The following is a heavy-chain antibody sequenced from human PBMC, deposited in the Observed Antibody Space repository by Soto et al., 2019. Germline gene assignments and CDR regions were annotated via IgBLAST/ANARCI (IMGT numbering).Heavy chain of an antibody. CDR3: ARREKQQLGLFYFDY. Sequence: GESLKISCKGSGYSFTSYWIGWVRQMPGKGLEWMGIIYPGDSDTRYSPSFQGQVTISADKSISTAYLQWSSLKASDTAMYYCARREKQQLGLFYFDYWGQGTLVTVSS. CDR1: GYSFTSYW. CDR2: IYPGDSDT. D-gene: IGHD6-13*01. V-gene: IGHV5-51*01. J-gene: IGHJ4*02.